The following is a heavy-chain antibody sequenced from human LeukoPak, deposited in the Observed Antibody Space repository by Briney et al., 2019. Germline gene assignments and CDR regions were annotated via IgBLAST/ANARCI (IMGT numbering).Heavy chain of an antibody. J-gene: IGHJ5*02. V-gene: IGHV4-38-2*01. D-gene: IGHD5-18*01. CDR1: GGSFSGYY. Sequence: ASETLSLTCAVYGGSFSGYYWGWIRQPPGKGLEWIGSIYHSGSTYYNPFLKSRVTISVDTSKNQFSLKLSSVTAADTAVYYCARAGYSYGQNWFDPWGQGTLVTVSS. CDR2: IYHSGST. CDR3: ARAGYSYGQNWFDP.